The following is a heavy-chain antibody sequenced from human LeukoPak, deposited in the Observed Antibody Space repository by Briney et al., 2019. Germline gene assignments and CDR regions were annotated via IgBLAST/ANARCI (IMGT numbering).Heavy chain of an antibody. Sequence: ASVKVSCKASGYTFTGYYMHWVRQAPGQGLEWMGWINPNSGGTNYAQKFQGRVTMTRDTSISTAYMELSRLRSGDTAVYYCARDAYYYDSSGYYSVDHFDYWGQGTLVTVSS. CDR3: ARDAYYYDSSGYYSVDHFDY. CDR1: GYTFTGYY. D-gene: IGHD3-22*01. J-gene: IGHJ4*02. V-gene: IGHV1-2*02. CDR2: INPNSGGT.